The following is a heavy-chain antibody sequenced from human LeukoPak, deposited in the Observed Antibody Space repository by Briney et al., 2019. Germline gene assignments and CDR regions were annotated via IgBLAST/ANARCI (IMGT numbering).Heavy chain of an antibody. CDR3: TRETEGVRFWSGYYPPANYLDY. J-gene: IGHJ4*02. Sequence: GGSLRLSCTASGFTFGDYAMSWVRQAPGKGLEWVGFIRSKAYGGTTEYAASVKGRFTISRDDSKSIAYLQMNSLKTEDTAVYYCTRETEGVRFWSGYYPPANYLDYWGQGTLVTVSS. V-gene: IGHV3-49*04. CDR2: IRSKAYGGTT. CDR1: GFTFGDYA. D-gene: IGHD3-3*01.